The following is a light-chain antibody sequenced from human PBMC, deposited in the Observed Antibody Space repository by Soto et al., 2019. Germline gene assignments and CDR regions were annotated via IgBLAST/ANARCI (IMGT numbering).Light chain of an antibody. Sequence: QSALTQPASVSGSPGQSITISCTGTSSDVGGYDFVSWYQQRPGKAPKLIIYDVSNRTSGVSNRFSGSKSGNTASLTISGLQAEDEADYDCTSYTRSDIGVFGGGTKLTVL. V-gene: IGLV2-14*01. CDR2: DVS. J-gene: IGLJ3*02. CDR3: TSYTRSDIGV. CDR1: SSDVGGYDF.